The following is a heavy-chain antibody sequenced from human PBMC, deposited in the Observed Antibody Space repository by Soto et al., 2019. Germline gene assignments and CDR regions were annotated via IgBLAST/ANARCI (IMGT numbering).Heavy chain of an antibody. CDR1: GFTFGDYA. V-gene: IGHV3-49*03. Sequence: GGSLRLSCTASGFTFGDYAMSWFRQAPGKGLEWVGFIRSKAYGGTTEYAASVKGRFTISRDDSKSITYLQMNSLKTEDTAVYYCTRGNDVEENDYWGQGTLVTVSS. J-gene: IGHJ4*02. CDR3: TRGNDVEENDY. CDR2: IRSKAYGGTT. D-gene: IGHD1-1*01.